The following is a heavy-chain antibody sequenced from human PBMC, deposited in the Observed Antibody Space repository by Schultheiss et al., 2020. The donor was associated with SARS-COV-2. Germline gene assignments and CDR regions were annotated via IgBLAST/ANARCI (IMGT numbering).Heavy chain of an antibody. J-gene: IGHJ6*02. CDR2: TYYRSKWYN. V-gene: IGHV6-1*01. CDR3: ARGHYDFWSGGTYYYYGMDV. Sequence: SQTLSLTCAISGDSVSSNSAAWNWIRQSPSRGLEWLGRTYYRSKWYNDYAVSVKSRITINPDTSKNQFSLQLNSVTPEDTAVYYCARGHYDFWSGGTYYYYGMDVWGQGTTVTVSS. CDR1: GDSVSSNSAA. D-gene: IGHD3-3*01.